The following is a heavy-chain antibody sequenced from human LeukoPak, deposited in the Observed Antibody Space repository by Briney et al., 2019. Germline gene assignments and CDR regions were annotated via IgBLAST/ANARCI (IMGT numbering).Heavy chain of an antibody. Sequence: SETLSLTCTVSGGSISSYYWSWIRQPPGKGLEWIGYLYYSGSTNYNPSLKSRVTISVDTSKNQFSLKLSSVTAADTAVYYCARGAAGGYCSSTSCYNWFDPWGQGTLVTVSS. D-gene: IGHD2-2*01. CDR2: LYYSGST. CDR1: GGSISSYY. CDR3: ARGAAGGYCSSTSCYNWFDP. J-gene: IGHJ5*02. V-gene: IGHV4-59*01.